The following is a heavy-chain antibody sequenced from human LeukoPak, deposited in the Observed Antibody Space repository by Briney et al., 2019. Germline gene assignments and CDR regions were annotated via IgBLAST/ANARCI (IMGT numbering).Heavy chain of an antibody. Sequence: GGSLRLSCAASGFTFSSYGMHWVRQAPGKGLEWVAVIWYEGSNKYYAVSVKGRVTISRDNSKNTLYLQMNSLRAEGTAVYYCAREKQDADAFDIWGKGTMVTVSS. D-gene: IGHD1/OR15-1a*01. CDR3: AREKQDADAFDI. J-gene: IGHJ3*02. CDR1: GFTFSSYG. V-gene: IGHV3-33*01. CDR2: IWYEGSNK.